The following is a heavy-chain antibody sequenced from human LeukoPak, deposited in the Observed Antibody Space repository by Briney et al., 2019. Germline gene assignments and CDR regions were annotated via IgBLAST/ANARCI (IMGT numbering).Heavy chain of an antibody. CDR1: GYTFTDYY. CDR3: ATDSGYSSLSDY. D-gene: IGHD6-19*01. J-gene: IGHJ4*02. Sequence: ASVKASCKASGYTFTDYYIHWVRQAPGQGLEWMGWINPKSGGTKNAQKFRGRVTMTRDTSVSTAYMELSSLISGDTAVYYCATDSGYSSLSDYWGQGTLLTVSS. V-gene: IGHV1-2*02. CDR2: INPKSGGT.